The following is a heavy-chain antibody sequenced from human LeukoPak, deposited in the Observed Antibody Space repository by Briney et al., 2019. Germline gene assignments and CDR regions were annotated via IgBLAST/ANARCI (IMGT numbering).Heavy chain of an antibody. J-gene: IGHJ4*02. D-gene: IGHD1-26*01. CDR2: IYYSGST. V-gene: IGHV4-59*08. CDR3: ARQDRNSGRYYDFDY. CDR1: AGSISTYY. Sequence: SETLSLTCTVSAGSISTYYWSWIRQPPGKGLEWIGYIYYSGSTNYNPSLRSRVTISVDTSKNQFSLKLTSVTAADTAVYYCARQDRNSGRYYDFDYWGQGTLVTVSS.